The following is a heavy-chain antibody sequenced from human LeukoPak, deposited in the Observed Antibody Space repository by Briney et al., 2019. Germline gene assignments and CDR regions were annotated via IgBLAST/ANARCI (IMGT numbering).Heavy chain of an antibody. CDR2: IYTSGNT. D-gene: IGHD3-22*01. V-gene: IGHV4-61*02. CDR1: GGSIGSGSYY. Sequence: SQTLSLTCTVSGGSIGSGSYYWSWIRQPAGKGLEWIGRIYTSGNTNYNPSLESRVTMSLDTSKDQFSLKLSSVTAADTAVYYCARDRYDTSVDGHWFFDLWGRGTLVTVSS. J-gene: IGHJ2*01. CDR3: ARDRYDTSVDGHWFFDL.